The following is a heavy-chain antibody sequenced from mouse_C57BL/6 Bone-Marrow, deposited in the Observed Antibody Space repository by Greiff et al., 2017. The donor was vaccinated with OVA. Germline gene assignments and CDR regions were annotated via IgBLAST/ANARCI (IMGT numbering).Heavy chain of an antibody. D-gene: IGHD2-14*01. V-gene: IGHV3-6*01. CDR2: ISYDGSN. CDR3: ARANGYTWYFDV. J-gene: IGHJ1*03. CDR1: GYSITSGYY. Sequence: EVKLEESGPGLVKPSQSLSLTCSVTGYSITSGYYWNWIRQFPGNKLEWMGYISYDGSNNYNPSLKNRISITRDTSKNQFFLKLNSVTTEDTATYYCARANGYTWYFDVWGTGTTVTVSS.